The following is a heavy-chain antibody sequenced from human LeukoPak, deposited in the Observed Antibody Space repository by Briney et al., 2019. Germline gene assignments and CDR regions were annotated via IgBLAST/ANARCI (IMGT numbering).Heavy chain of an antibody. V-gene: IGHV1-46*01. Sequence: ASVKVSCKASGYTFTSYGISWVRQAPGQGLEWMGIINPSGGSTSYAQKFQGRVTMTRDTSTSTVYMELSSLRSEDTAVHYCAREARGVRHIDYWGQGTLVTVSS. J-gene: IGHJ4*02. CDR3: AREARGVRHIDY. CDR2: INPSGGST. CDR1: GYTFTSYG. D-gene: IGHD3-16*01.